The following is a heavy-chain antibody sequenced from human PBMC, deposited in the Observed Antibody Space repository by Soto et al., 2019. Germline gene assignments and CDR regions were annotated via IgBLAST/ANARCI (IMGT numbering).Heavy chain of an antibody. CDR2: MSYDGSNK. V-gene: IGHV3-30-3*01. CDR1: GFTFSSYS. CDR3: ATDGYDDPPGYLQH. J-gene: IGHJ1*01. D-gene: IGHD5-12*01. Sequence: QVQLVESGGDVVQPGRSLRLSCSASGFTFSSYSMHWVRQPPGKGLEWLAFMSYDGSNKHYADSVKGRFTVSRDNSKNTLYLQMNCLRAEDTAVYYCATDGYDDPPGYLQHWGQGTLVTVSS.